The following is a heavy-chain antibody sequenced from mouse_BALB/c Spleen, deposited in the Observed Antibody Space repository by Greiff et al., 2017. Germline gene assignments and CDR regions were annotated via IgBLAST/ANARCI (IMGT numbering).Heavy chain of an antibody. CDR2: IWAGGST. V-gene: IGHV2-9*02. Sequence: QVQLKESGPGLVAPSQSLSITCTVSGFSLTSYGVHWVRQPPGKGLEWLGVIWAGGSTNYNSALMSRLSISKDNSKSQVFLKMNSLQTDDTAMYYCAREDYEDYYAMDYWGQGTSVTVSS. CDR1: GFSLTSYG. D-gene: IGHD2-4*01. CDR3: AREDYEDYYAMDY. J-gene: IGHJ4*01.